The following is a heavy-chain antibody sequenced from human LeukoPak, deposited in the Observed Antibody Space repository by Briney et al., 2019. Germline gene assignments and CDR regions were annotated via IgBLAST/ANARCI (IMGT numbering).Heavy chain of an antibody. Sequence: GGSLRLSCAASGFTFSSYAMSWVRQAPGKGLEWVSAISGRGGSTYYADSVKGRFTISRDNSKNTLYLQMNSLRAEDTAIYYCAKAQAKDIVVVPAASVYGMDVWGQGTTVTVSS. J-gene: IGHJ6*02. D-gene: IGHD2-2*01. CDR3: AKAQAKDIVVVPAASVYGMDV. V-gene: IGHV3-23*01. CDR1: GFTFSSYA. CDR2: ISGRGGST.